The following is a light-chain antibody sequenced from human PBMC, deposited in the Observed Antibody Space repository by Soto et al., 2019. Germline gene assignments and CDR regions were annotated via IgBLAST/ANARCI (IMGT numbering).Light chain of an antibody. CDR3: CSYTSSSTLYV. V-gene: IGLV2-14*01. CDR2: DVS. J-gene: IGLJ1*01. Sequence: QSALTQPASVSGSPGQSITISCTGTSSDVGGYNYVSWYQQHPGKAPKLMIYDVSNRPSGVSNRFSGSKSGNTASLTISGLQVEDEADYYCCSYTSSSTLYVFGTGTKVTVL. CDR1: SSDVGGYNY.